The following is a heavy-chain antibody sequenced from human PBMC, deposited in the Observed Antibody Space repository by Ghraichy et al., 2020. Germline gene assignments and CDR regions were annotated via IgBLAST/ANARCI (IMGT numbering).Heavy chain of an antibody. D-gene: IGHD7-27*01. CDR1: GFTFSSYG. V-gene: IGHV3-33*01. CDR3: ARDWGGGTSGYFDN. Sequence: SCAASGFTFSSYGMHWARQAPGKGLEWLAVIWNDGSNIYYADSVKGRFTISRDNSKNTVDLQVSSLRAEDTAVYYCARDWGGGTSGYFDNWGQGVLVTVSS. J-gene: IGHJ4*02. CDR2: IWNDGSNI.